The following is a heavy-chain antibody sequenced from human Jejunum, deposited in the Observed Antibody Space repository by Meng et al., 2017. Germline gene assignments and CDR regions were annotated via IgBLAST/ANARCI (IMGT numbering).Heavy chain of an antibody. CDR2: ISSSGSTI. V-gene: IGHV3-48*03. Sequence: GESLKISCAASGFIFSTYELNWVRQAPGKGLEWVSYISSSGSTIHYAESVKGRFTISRDNAKNSLYLQMSSLRAEDTAVYYCAREGIHDTSGYDNPDFWGQGTLVTVSS. CDR3: AREGIHDTSGYDNPDF. J-gene: IGHJ4*02. D-gene: IGHD3-22*01. CDR1: GFIFSTYE.